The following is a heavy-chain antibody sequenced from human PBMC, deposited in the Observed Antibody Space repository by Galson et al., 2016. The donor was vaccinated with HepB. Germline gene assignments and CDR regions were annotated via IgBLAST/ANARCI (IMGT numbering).Heavy chain of an antibody. D-gene: IGHD6-13*01. Sequence: SVKVSCKASGYAFTGYGVSWVRQAPGQGLEWMGWISAYNGKTNYAQKLQDRVTMTTDTSTSTAYMELTGLTSYETAVYYCARQQLEWEGNYYSHYYMDVWGKGTTVTVSS. CDR1: GYAFTGYG. V-gene: IGHV1-18*04. CDR2: ISAYNGKT. CDR3: ARQQLEWEGNYYSHYYMDV. J-gene: IGHJ6*03.